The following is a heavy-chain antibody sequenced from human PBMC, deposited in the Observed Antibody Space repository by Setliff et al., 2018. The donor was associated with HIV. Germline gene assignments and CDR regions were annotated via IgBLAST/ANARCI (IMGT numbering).Heavy chain of an antibody. CDR3: ARGPNWGEAPFAFDV. CDR1: GFSSSDDGFY. V-gene: IGHV4-31*03. J-gene: IGHJ3*01. Sequence: SETLSLTCSLSGFSSSDDGFYWNWIRQRPGKGLEWIGYIFGSGITYYNPSLKSRLRISIDTSANQFSVELSSVTAADTALYFCARGPNWGEAPFAFDVWGLATMVTVS. D-gene: IGHD7-27*01. CDR2: IFGSGIT.